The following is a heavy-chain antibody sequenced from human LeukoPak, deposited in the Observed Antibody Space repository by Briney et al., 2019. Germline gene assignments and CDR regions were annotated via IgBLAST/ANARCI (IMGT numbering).Heavy chain of an antibody. Sequence: SEPLSLTCTVSGGSISSSSYYWGGIRQPPGKGLEWFGSIYYRGSTYYNPSLKSRVTISVDTSKNQFSLKLSSVTAADTAVYYCARTPRPRIAVAGTVGWGQGTLVTVSS. CDR2: IYYRGST. CDR3: ARTPRPRIAVAGTVG. V-gene: IGHV4-39*01. D-gene: IGHD6-19*01. J-gene: IGHJ4*02. CDR1: GGSISSSSYY.